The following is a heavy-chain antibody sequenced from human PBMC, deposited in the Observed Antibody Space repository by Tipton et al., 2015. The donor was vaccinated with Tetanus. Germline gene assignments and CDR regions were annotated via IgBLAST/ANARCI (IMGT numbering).Heavy chain of an antibody. V-gene: IGHV4-61*01. D-gene: IGHD3-10*01. CDR1: GGSLFSGSFY. J-gene: IGHJ3*02. Sequence: TLSLTCTVSGGSLFSGSFYWAWIRQPPGKGLEWIGNIYSSGSANYNPPLRSRVTISVAASKDRFSLKMISVTPADTAVYYCAGSQSWFAFDIWGQGTIVTVSS. CDR2: IYSSGSA. CDR3: AGSQSWFAFDI.